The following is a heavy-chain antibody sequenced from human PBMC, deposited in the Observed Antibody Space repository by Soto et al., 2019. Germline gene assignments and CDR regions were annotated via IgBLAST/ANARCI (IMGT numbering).Heavy chain of an antibody. V-gene: IGHV1-46*03. CDR1: EYTFTTYS. D-gene: IGHD6-13*01. J-gene: IGHJ3*02. CDR2: INPTSSST. CDR3: ARDLYSSSWYVRAFDM. Sequence: ASVKVSCKASEYTFTTYSLHWVRQAPGQGLGWMGIINPTSSSTSDAQKFQGRVTMTRDTSTSTVYMELSSLISEDTAVYYCARDLYSSSWYVRAFDMWGQGTMVTVSS.